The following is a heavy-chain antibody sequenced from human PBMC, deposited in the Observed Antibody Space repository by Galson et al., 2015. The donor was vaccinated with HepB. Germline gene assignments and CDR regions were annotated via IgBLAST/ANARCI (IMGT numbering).Heavy chain of an antibody. D-gene: IGHD3-10*01. Sequence: SLRLSCAASGFTFSSYSMNWVRQAPGKGLEWVSSISSSNSYIYYADSVKGRFTISRDNAKNSPYLQMNSLRAEDTAVYYCAITMVFYYYYGMDVWGQGTTVTVSS. CDR3: AITMVFYYYYGMDV. CDR1: GFTFSSYS. J-gene: IGHJ6*02. V-gene: IGHV3-21*01. CDR2: ISSSNSYI.